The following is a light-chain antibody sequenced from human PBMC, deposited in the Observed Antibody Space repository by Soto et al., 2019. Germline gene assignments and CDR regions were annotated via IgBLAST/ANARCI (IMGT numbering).Light chain of an antibody. CDR1: SSNIGAGYD. J-gene: IGLJ1*01. Sequence: QSVLTQPPSVSGAPGQRVTISCTGRSSNIGAGYDVHWYQQRPGTAPKLLIYGNKNRPSGVPDRFSGSKSGTSASLAITGLQAEDEADYYCSSYTSSSTYVFGTGTKVTV. CDR3: SSYTSSSTYV. V-gene: IGLV1-40*01. CDR2: GNK.